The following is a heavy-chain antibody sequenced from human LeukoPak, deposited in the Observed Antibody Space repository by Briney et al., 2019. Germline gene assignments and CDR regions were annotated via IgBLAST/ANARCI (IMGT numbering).Heavy chain of an antibody. J-gene: IGHJ5*02. V-gene: IGHV3-66*04. CDR3: ARLVTGTTVINSGWFDP. CDR2: IYSGGNT. Sequence: GGSLRLSCAASGLTVSSNYMTWVRQAPGKGLEWASVIYSGGNTYYADSVKGRFSISRDNSKNTVYLQMNSLRVEDTAVYYCARLVTGTTVINSGWFDPWAREPWSPSPQ. CDR1: GLTVSSNY. D-gene: IGHD4-23*01.